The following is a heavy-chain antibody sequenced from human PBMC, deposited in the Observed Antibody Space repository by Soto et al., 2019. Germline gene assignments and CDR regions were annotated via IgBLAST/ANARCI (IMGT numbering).Heavy chain of an antibody. J-gene: IGHJ5*02. CDR1: GGSISSYY. V-gene: IGHV4-59*01. D-gene: IGHD5-12*01. CDR3: ARDDDGFDLGWFDP. CDR2: IYYNGST. Sequence: SETLSLTCTVSGGSISSYYWSWIRQPPGKGLDWIGYIYYNGSTKYNPSLKSRVTISVDTSKKQFSLKLSSVTAADTAVYYCARDDDGFDLGWFDPWGQGTLVTVSS.